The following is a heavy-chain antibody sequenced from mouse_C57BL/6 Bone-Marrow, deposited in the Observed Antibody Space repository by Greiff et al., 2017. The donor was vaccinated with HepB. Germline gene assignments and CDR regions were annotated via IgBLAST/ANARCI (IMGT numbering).Heavy chain of an antibody. Sequence: EVQLQESGAELVRPGASVKLSCTASGFNIKDDYMHWVKQRPEQGLEWIGWIDPENGDTEYASKFQGKATITADTSSNTAYLQLSSLTSEDTAVYYCTTDSSGKGDYWGQGTTLTVSS. V-gene: IGHV14-4*01. CDR3: TTDSSGKGDY. CDR2: IDPENGDT. CDR1: GFNIKDDY. D-gene: IGHD3-2*02. J-gene: IGHJ2*01.